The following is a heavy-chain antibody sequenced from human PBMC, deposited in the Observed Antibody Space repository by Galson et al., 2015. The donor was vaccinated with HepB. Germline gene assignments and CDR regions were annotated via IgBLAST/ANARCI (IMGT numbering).Heavy chain of an antibody. CDR2: MSSSTRTI. J-gene: IGHJ4*02. Sequence: SLRLSCAASGFTFSTYSMNWVRQAPGKGLEWVSYMSSSTRTIYYADSVKGRFTISRDNAKNSLYLQMNSLRAGDTAVYYCAKHGSSWSYYFDYWGQGTLVTVSS. CDR1: GFTFSTYS. CDR3: AKHGSSWSYYFDY. V-gene: IGHV3-48*04. D-gene: IGHD6-13*01.